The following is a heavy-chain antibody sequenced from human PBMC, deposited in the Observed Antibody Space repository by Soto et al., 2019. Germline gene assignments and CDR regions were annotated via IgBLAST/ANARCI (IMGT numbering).Heavy chain of an antibody. D-gene: IGHD3-16*02. CDR1: GGSFSGYY. CDR2: INHSGST. J-gene: IGHJ6*02. V-gene: IGHV4-34*01. Sequence: SETLSLTCAVYGGSFSGYYWSWIRQPPGKGLEWIGEINHSGSTNYNPSLKSRVTISVDTSENQFSLKLSSVTAADTAVYYRARGGKRIMITFGGVIAYGMDVWGQGTTVTVSS. CDR3: ARGGKRIMITFGGVIAYGMDV.